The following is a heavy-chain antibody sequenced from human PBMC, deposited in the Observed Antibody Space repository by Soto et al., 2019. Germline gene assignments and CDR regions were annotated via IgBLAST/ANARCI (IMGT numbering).Heavy chain of an antibody. J-gene: IGHJ4*02. CDR2: IYWDDDK. D-gene: IGHD2-15*01. CDR3: AHSPRPYSHFDY. V-gene: IGHV2-5*02. CDR1: GFSLSTSGVG. Sequence: QITLKESGPTLVKPTQTLTLTCTFSGFSLSTSGVGVGWIRQPPGKALEWLALIYWDDDKRYSPSLKSRLTITKDTSTNQVVLTMSYMDPVDTATYYCAHSPRPYSHFDYWGQGTLVTVSS.